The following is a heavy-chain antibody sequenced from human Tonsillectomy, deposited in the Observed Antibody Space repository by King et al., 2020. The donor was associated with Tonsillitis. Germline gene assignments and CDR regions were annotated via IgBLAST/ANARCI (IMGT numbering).Heavy chain of an antibody. V-gene: IGHV3-21*01. CDR1: GFSFSNHD. J-gene: IGHJ3*01. Sequence: VQLVESGGELVKPGGSLRLSCATSGFSFSNHDMNWVRQAPGKGLEWVSSISSNSNCIYYADSVKGRFTISRDNAKNSLFLQMNSLRAEDTAVYYCAKDKGAEYYDSSRGAFDFWAQGTMVTVSS. CDR2: ISSNSNCI. D-gene: IGHD3-22*01. CDR3: AKDKGAEYYDSSRGAFDF.